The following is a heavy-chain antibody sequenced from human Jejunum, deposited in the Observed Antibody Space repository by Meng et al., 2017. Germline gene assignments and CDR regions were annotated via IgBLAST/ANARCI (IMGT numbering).Heavy chain of an antibody. Sequence: AKLQQPGPGLVKPPQTLSLTFAISGDSVSSNSAAWNWIRQSPSRGLEWLGRTYYRSKWYSDYAVSVKSRITINTDTSKNQLSLQLNSVTPEDTAVYYCARDESRLLRSWGQGTLVTVSS. CDR3: ARDESRLLRS. D-gene: IGHD3-22*01. CDR1: GDSVSSNSAA. J-gene: IGHJ5*02. CDR2: TYYRSKWYS. V-gene: IGHV6-1*01.